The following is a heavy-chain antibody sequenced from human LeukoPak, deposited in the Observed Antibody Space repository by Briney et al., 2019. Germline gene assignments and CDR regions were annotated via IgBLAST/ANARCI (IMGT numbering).Heavy chain of an antibody. CDR3: ARVSRDFYSNYYYYYGMDV. D-gene: IGHD4-11*01. J-gene: IGHJ6*02. CDR2: IKQDGSEK. V-gene: IGHV3-7*01. Sequence: PGGFLRLSCAASGFTFSSYWMSWVRQAPGKGLEWVANIKQDGSEKYYVDSVKGRFTISRDNAKNSLYLQMNSLRAEDTAVYYCARVSRDFYSNYYYYYGMDVWGQGTTVTVSS. CDR1: GFTFSSYW.